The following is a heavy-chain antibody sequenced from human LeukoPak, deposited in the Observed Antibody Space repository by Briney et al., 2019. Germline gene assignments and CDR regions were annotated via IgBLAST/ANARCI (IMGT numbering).Heavy chain of an antibody. J-gene: IGHJ4*02. CDR3: AKDQVVAATVVLDY. V-gene: IGHV3-23*01. D-gene: IGHD2-15*01. CDR2: ISGSGGST. CDR1: GFTFSSYS. Sequence: GGSLRLSCAASGFTFSSYSMNWVRQAPGKGLEWVSAISGSGGSTYYADSVKGRFTISRDNSKNTLYLQMNSLRAEDTAVYYCAKDQVVAATVVLDYWGQGTLVTVSS.